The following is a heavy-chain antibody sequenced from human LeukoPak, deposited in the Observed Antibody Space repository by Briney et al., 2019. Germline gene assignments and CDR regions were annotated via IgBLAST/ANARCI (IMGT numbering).Heavy chain of an antibody. CDR3: VRDPLRVNYFDP. CDR2: IYYSGSR. J-gene: IGHJ5*02. Sequence: SETLSLTCTVSGGSISSRTSYWGWIRQPPGKSLEWIGSIYYSGSRYYNPSLRSRLSISVDTSTNQFSLNLTSVTAADTAVYYCVRDPLRVNYFDPWGRGTLVTVSS. CDR1: GGSISSRTSY. V-gene: IGHV4-39*07. D-gene: IGHD5-24*01.